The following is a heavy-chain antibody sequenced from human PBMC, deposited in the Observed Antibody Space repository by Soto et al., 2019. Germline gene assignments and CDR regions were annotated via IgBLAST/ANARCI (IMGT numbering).Heavy chain of an antibody. CDR3: AKDRDSSGYYYRNY. CDR1: GLTFSSYA. CDR2: ISGTGDST. D-gene: IGHD3-22*01. J-gene: IGHJ4*02. V-gene: IGHV3-23*01. Sequence: PGGSLRLSCAASGLTFSSYAMSWVRQAPGKGLEWVSAISGTGDSTYYADSVKGRFTISRDNSKNTLYLQINSLRAEDTAVYYCAKDRDSSGYYYRNYWGQGTLVTVSS.